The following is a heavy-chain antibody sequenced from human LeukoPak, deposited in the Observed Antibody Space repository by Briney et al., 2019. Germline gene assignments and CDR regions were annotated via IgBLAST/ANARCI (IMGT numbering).Heavy chain of an antibody. D-gene: IGHD6-19*01. CDR3: ARSFSRLVKVGGY. Sequence: ASVKVSCTASGYTLTSYDINWVRQAPGQGLEWMGWISAYNGNTNYAQKLQGRVTMTTDTSTSTAYMELRSLRSDDTAVYYCARSFSRLVKVGGYWGQGTLVTVSS. J-gene: IGHJ4*02. V-gene: IGHV1-18*01. CDR2: ISAYNGNT. CDR1: GYTLTSYD.